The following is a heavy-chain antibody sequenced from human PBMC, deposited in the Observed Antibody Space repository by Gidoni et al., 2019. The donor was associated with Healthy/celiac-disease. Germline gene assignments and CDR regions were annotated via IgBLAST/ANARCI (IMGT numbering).Heavy chain of an antibody. Sequence: GFTFSSYGMHWVRQAPGKGLAWVAVIWYDGSNKYYADSVKGRFTISRDNSKNTLYLQMNRLSAEDTAVYYCAGGYSSSWYNWFDPWGQGTLVTVSS. D-gene: IGHD6-13*01. J-gene: IGHJ5*02. CDR1: GFTFSSYG. V-gene: IGHV3-33*01. CDR2: IWYDGSNK. CDR3: AGGYSSSWYNWFDP.